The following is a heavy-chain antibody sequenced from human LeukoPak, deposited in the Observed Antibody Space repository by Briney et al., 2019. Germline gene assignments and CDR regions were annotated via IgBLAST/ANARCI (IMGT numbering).Heavy chain of an antibody. D-gene: IGHD2-15*01. J-gene: IGHJ1*01. CDR2: VSAYADDT. CDR1: GYTFISYG. Sequence: ASVKVSCKASGYTFISYGISWVRQAPGQGLEWMGWVSAYADDTNYVQKFQGRVTMTTDTSTSTAYMELRSLRSDDTAVYYCARANCSGGSCLFQHWGQGTLVTVSS. V-gene: IGHV1-18*01. CDR3: ARANCSGGSCLFQH.